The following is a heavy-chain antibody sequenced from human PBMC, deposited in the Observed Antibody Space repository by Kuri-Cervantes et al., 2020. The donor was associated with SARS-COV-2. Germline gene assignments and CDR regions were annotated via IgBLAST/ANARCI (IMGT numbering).Heavy chain of an antibody. V-gene: IGHV6-1*01. CDR3: ARVTTGTLDY. Sequence: SETLSLTCAISGDSVASNSAGWNWIRQSPSRGLKWLGRTYYRSKWYHDYAVSVKSRIIINPETSKNQFSLQLSSVTPEDTAVYYCARVTTGTLDYWGQGTLVTVSS. D-gene: IGHD1-1*01. CDR2: TYYRSKWYH. J-gene: IGHJ4*02. CDR1: GDSVASNSAG.